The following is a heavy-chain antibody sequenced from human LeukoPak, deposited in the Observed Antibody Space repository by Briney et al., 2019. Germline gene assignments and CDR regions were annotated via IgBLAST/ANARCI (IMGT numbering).Heavy chain of an antibody. CDR2: IYHSGST. CDR1: GGSTSSGGYS. CDR3: ARDAYCGGDCCRGNWYFDL. D-gene: IGHD2-21*02. Sequence: SQTLSLTCAVSGGSTSSGGYSWSWIRQPPGEGLEWIGNIYHSGSTYYNPSLKSRVTISVDRSKNQFSLKLSSVTAADTAVYYCARDAYCGGDCCRGNWYFDLWGRGTLVTVSS. J-gene: IGHJ2*01. V-gene: IGHV4-30-2*01.